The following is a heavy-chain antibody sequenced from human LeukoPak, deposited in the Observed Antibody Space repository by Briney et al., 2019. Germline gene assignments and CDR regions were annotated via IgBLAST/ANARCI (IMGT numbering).Heavy chain of an antibody. CDR1: RFTFRNYA. CDR2: ISSDGTNK. D-gene: IGHD3-10*01. Sequence: GGSLRLSCAASRFTFRNYAMHWVHQAPGKGLEWLAVISSDGTNKDYADSVKGRFSISRDNSKNTLYLQMNRLRADDTAVYYCARDRSQELDPWGQGTLVTVSS. CDR3: ARDRSQELDP. V-gene: IGHV3-30*04. J-gene: IGHJ5*02.